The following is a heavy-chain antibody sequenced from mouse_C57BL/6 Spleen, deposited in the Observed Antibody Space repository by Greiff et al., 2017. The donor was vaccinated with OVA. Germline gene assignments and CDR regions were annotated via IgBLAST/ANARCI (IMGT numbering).Heavy chain of an antibody. CDR2: IWSDGST. CDR3: ARQSPEYDDAMDY. CDR1: GFSLTSYG. D-gene: IGHD2-4*01. J-gene: IGHJ4*01. V-gene: IGHV2-6-1*01. Sequence: VKLMESGPGLVAPSQSLSITCTVSGFSLTSYGVHWVRQPPGKGLEWLVVIWSDGSTTYNSALKSRLSISKDNSKSQVFLKMNSLQTDDTAMYYCARQSPEYDDAMDYWGQGTSVTVSS.